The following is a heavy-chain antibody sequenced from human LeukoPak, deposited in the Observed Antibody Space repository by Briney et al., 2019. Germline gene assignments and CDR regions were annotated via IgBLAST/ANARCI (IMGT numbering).Heavy chain of an antibody. Sequence: GGSLRLSCAASGFSFSSYWMSWVRQAPGKGLEWVAVISYDGSNKYYADSVKGRFTISRDNSKNTLYLQMNSVRADDTAVYYCVKVDEFTSNPYFQRWGQGTLVIVSS. CDR3: VKVDEFTSNPYFQR. CDR2: ISYDGSNK. J-gene: IGHJ1*01. D-gene: IGHD2-2*01. V-gene: IGHV3-30*18. CDR1: GFSFSSYW.